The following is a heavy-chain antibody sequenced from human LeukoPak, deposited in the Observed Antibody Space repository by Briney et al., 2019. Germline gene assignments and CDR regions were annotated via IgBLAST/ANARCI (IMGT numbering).Heavy chain of an antibody. CDR2: MYFNGST. Sequence: SETLSLTCTVAGGFISSSSYFWGWIRQPPGKGLEWIGSMYFNGSTFYNPSLKSRLTISVDTSKNQFSLKLSSVTAADTAVYYCARAIVPTYASGWYYFDYWGQGSLVTVSS. CDR3: ARAIVPTYASGWYYFDY. V-gene: IGHV4-39*07. J-gene: IGHJ4*02. CDR1: GGFISSSSYF. D-gene: IGHD6-19*01.